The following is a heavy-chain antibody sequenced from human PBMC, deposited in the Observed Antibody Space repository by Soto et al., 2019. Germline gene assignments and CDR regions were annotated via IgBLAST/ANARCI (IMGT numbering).Heavy chain of an antibody. Sequence: QVRLEQSGPEVKKTGASVKVSCKASGYTFTSYGISWVRQAPGQGLEWMGWINIYSGDANYAQIFQDRVTMTRDTSTNTVYMEMRTLRSDDTAVYYCARALYYYDNSGLAYWGQGTLVTVSS. D-gene: IGHD3-22*01. V-gene: IGHV1-18*01. CDR2: INIYSGDA. J-gene: IGHJ4*02. CDR3: ARALYYYDNSGLAY. CDR1: GYTFTSYG.